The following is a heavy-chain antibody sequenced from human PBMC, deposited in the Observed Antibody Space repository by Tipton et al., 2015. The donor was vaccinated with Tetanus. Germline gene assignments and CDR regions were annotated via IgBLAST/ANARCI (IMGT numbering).Heavy chain of an antibody. V-gene: IGHV4-59*01. CDR2: IYYTGAT. J-gene: IGHJ6*02. CDR3: EGDDYYETSLRDYYGEEV. D-gene: IGHD3-16*01. CDR1: GASITTYH. Sequence: TPSLTCTVSGASITTYHWSWLRQTPGRGLEWIGHIYYTGATSYNSSLQSRVTLSIDTSKNQFSLKMTSVTAADTAVYFCEGDDYYETSLRDYYGEEVWGQGTTVTVSS.